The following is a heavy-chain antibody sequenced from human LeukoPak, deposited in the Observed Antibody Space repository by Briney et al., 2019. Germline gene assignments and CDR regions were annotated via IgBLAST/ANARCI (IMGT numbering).Heavy chain of an antibody. V-gene: IGHV3-48*03. Sequence: GGSLRLSCAASGFTFSNYEMNWVRQAPGKGLEWISYTTSSGSTNYYADSVTGRFTISRDNAKSSLYLQMHSLRAEDTAVYYCVRETLELDVWGQGTLVTVSS. J-gene: IGHJ5*02. CDR3: VRETLELDV. D-gene: IGHD1-1*01. CDR1: GFTFSNYE. CDR2: TTSSGSTN.